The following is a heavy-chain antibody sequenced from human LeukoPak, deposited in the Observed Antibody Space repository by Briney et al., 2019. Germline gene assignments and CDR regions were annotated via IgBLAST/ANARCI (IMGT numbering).Heavy chain of an antibody. Sequence: GGSLRLSCAASGFTFSSYGMHWVSQAPGKGLEWVAVIWYDGSNKYYADSVKGRFTISRDSSKNTLYLQMNSLRAEDTAVYYCAKGHYDSSGDDAFDIWGQGTTVTVSS. V-gene: IGHV3-33*06. CDR1: GFTFSSYG. CDR2: IWYDGSNK. J-gene: IGHJ3*02. D-gene: IGHD3-22*01. CDR3: AKGHYDSSGDDAFDI.